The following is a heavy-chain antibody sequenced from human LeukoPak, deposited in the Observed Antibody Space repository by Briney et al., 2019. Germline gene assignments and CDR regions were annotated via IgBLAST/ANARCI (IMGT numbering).Heavy chain of an antibody. D-gene: IGHD1-26*01. CDR2: ISYDGSNK. CDR1: GFTFSSYA. Sequence: GGSLRLSCAASGFTFSSYAMHWVRQAPGKGLGWGAVISYDGSNKYYADSVKGRFTISRDNSKNTLYLQMNSLRAEDTAVYYCAIVPWQLLSAFDHWGQGTLVTVSS. CDR3: AIVPWQLLSAFDH. V-gene: IGHV3-30*04. J-gene: IGHJ4*02.